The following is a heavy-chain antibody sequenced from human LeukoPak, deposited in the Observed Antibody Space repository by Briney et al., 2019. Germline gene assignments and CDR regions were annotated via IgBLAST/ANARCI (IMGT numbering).Heavy chain of an antibody. J-gene: IGHJ4*02. CDR2: VSPPGGGT. CDR1: GFSFSYHG. Sequence: PGGSLRLSCVASGFSFSYHGMNWVRLAPGKGLEWVSGVSPPGGGTYYADSVKGRFTISRDDSRNTLSLQMNSLRAEDTAVYYCANSYCSSTSCYPFDYWGQGTLVTVSS. CDR3: ANSYCSSTSCYPFDY. V-gene: IGHV3-23*01. D-gene: IGHD2-2*01.